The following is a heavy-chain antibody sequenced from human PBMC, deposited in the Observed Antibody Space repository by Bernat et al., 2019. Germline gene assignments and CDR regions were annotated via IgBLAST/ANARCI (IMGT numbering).Heavy chain of an antibody. CDR1: GYSFSTHW. Sequence: EVQLVQSGAEVKKPGESLKISCKGSGYSFSTHWIAWVRQMPGKGLECMGIIYPGDSDTKYSPSFQGQVTISADKSINTAYLQLSGLKASDTAMYYCARHACGGDCYSDYWGQRTLVTVSS. CDR2: IYPGDSDT. V-gene: IGHV5-51*01. J-gene: IGHJ4*02. D-gene: IGHD2-21*02. CDR3: ARHACGGDCYSDY.